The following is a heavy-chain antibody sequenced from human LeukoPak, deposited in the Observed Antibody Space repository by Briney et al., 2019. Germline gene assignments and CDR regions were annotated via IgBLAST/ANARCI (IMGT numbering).Heavy chain of an antibody. V-gene: IGHV1-69*04. J-gene: IGHJ4*02. D-gene: IGHD6-19*01. Sequence: ASVKVSCKASGGTFSSYAISWVRQAPGQGLEWMGRIIPIFGIANYAQKFQGRVTITADKSTSTAYMELSSLRSEDTAVYYCAKTYIAVAGKGDYWGQGTLVTVSS. CDR3: AKTYIAVAGKGDY. CDR1: GGTFSSYA. CDR2: IIPIFGIA.